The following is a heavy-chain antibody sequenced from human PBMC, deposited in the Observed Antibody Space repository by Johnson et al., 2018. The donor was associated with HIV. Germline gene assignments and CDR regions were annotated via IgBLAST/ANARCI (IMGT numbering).Heavy chain of an antibody. V-gene: IGHV3-30-3*01. CDR3: ARGGPYDSGIIDAFDI. D-gene: IGHD3-10*01. Sequence: QVQLVESGGGVVQPGKSLRLSCAASGLTFSDFAMHWVRQAPGKGLEWVAVTSYDGISKYYAKYVKGRFTISIDKSKNTLYLQMKSLRAEDTAVYNGARGGPYDSGIIDAFDIWGQGTMVTVSS. CDR1: GLTFSDFA. J-gene: IGHJ3*02. CDR2: TSYDGISK.